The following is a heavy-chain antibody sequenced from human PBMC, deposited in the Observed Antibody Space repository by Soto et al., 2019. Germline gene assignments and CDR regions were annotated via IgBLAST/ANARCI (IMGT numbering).Heavy chain of an antibody. V-gene: IGHV4-34*01. CDR2: VNHGGST. J-gene: IGHJ4*02. CDR3: AREWWSGSLIGGSL. Sequence: SETLSLTCPVNGGSFSDYYWTWIRQPPGKGLEWIGEVNHGGSTHYNPSLKSRVSISVDTSKKQFSLNLTSVTAADTAVYYCAREWWSGSLIGGSLGGQGTLVTVSS. D-gene: IGHD3-3*01. CDR1: GGSFSDYY.